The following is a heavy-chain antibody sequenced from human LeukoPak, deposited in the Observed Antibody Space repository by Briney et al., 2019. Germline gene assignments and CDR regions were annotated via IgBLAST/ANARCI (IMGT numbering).Heavy chain of an antibody. J-gene: IGHJ5*02. CDR2: ISVYNGYT. Sequence: ASVKVSCKASGYTFTSYGISWVRQAPGQGLEWMGSISVYNGYTNYAQKYQDRVTLTTDESTSTAYMEVRRLRSDDTAVYYCARRVGAPYTWFDPWGRGTLVTVSS. CDR1: GYTFTSYG. CDR3: ARRVGAPYTWFDP. V-gene: IGHV1-18*01. D-gene: IGHD1-26*01.